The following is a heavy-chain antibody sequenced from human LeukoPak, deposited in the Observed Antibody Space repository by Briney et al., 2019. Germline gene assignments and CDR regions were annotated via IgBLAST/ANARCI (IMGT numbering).Heavy chain of an antibody. CDR2: IRYDGSNK. D-gene: IGHD2-2*01. CDR1: GFTFSNYG. Sequence: GGSLRLSCAASGFTFSNYGMHWVRQAPGKGLEWVAFIRYDGSNKYYADSVKGRFTISRDNSKNTLYLQMNSLRAEDTAVYYCAKDGGGYCSSTSCYGRGYFDYWGQGTLVTVSS. CDR3: AKDGGGYCSSTSCYGRGYFDY. J-gene: IGHJ4*02. V-gene: IGHV3-30*02.